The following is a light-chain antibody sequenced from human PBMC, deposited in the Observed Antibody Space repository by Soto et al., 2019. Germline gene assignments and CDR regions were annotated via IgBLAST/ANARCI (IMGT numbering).Light chain of an antibody. V-gene: IGKV3-20*01. J-gene: IGKJ4*01. CDR2: GAS. Sequence: DIVLTQSPGTLSLSPGERATLSCRASQSISSSYLAWYQQKPGQAPRLLVYGASRRATGIPDRFSGSGSGTDFTLTISRLEPEDFAVFHCQHFGGSPFFGGGTKVEIK. CDR1: QSISSSY. CDR3: QHFGGSPF.